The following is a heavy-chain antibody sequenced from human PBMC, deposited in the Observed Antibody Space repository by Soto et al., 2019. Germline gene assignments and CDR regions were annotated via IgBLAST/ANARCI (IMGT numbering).Heavy chain of an antibody. Sequence: SETLSLTCTVSGGSISSYFWSWIRQPPGRGLEWIGHIHYSGSTNYNPSLKSRVTISVDTSKNQVSLKLSSVTAADTAMYFCARQVSSAWPPYYYDMDVWGQGTTLTVSS. CDR2: IHYSGST. CDR3: ARQVSSAWPPYYYDMDV. V-gene: IGHV4-59*08. D-gene: IGHD6-25*01. CDR1: GGSISSYF. J-gene: IGHJ6*02.